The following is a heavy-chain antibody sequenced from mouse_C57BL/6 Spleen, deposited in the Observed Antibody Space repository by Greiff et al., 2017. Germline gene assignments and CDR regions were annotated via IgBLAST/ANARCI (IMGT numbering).Heavy chain of an antibody. CDR3: ARSYYSNYDGLGFAY. V-gene: IGHV1-72*01. CDR1: GYTFTSYW. J-gene: IGHJ3*01. Sequence: VKLQQPGAELVKPGASVKLSCKASGYTFTSYWMHWVKQRPGRGLEWIGRIDPNSGGTKYNEKFKSKATLTVDKPSSTAYMQLSSLTSEDSAVYYCARSYYSNYDGLGFAYWGQGTLVTVSA. CDR2: IDPNSGGT. D-gene: IGHD2-5*01.